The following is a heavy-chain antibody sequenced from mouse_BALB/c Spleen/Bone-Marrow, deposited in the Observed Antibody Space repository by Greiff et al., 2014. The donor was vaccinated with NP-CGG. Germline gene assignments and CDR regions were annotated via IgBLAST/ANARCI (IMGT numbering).Heavy chain of an antibody. CDR2: INPSNGRT. Sequence: VQLQESGAELVKPGASVKLSCKASGYTFTSYWMHWVKQRPGQGLEWIGEINPSNGRTNYNEKFKSKATLTVDRSSSTAYMQLSSLTSEDSAVYYWARGGFDYWGQGTTLTVSS. CDR3: ARGGFDY. CDR1: GYTFTSYW. V-gene: IGHV1S81*02. J-gene: IGHJ2*01.